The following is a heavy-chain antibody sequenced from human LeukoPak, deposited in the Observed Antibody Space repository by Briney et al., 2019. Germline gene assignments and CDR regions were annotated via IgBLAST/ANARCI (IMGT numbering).Heavy chain of an antibody. V-gene: IGHV1-2*02. D-gene: IGHD7-27*01. J-gene: IGHJ3*02. CDR1: GYTFTGYY. CDR2: INPNSGGT. Sequence: ASVKVSCKASGYTFTGYYMHWVRQAPGQGLEWMGWINPNSGGTNYAQKFQGRVTMTRDTSISTAYMELSRLRSDDTAVYYCAGEWGMGNAFDIWGQGTMVTVSS. CDR3: AGEWGMGNAFDI.